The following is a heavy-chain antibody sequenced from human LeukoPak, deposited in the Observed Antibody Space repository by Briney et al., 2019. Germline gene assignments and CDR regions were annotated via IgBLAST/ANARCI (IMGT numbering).Heavy chain of an antibody. CDR1: GGSFSAYY. CDR2: INHSGSS. CDR3: APRGDIEHSYVYGKWFDP. Sequence: SETLSLTCAVYGGSFSAYYWTWIRQPPGKGLEWIGEINHSGSSNYNSSLRSRVTISVDTSYKQFSLRLSPVTAADTAVYYCAPRGDIEHSYVYGKWFDPWGQGTRVTVSS. V-gene: IGHV4-34*01. J-gene: IGHJ5*02. D-gene: IGHD5-18*01.